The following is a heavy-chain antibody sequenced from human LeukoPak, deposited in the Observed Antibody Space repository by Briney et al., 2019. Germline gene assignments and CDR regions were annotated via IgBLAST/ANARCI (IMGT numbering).Heavy chain of an antibody. Sequence: SETLSLTRTVSGGSISSYYWSWIRQPAAKGLEWIGRIYTSGSTNYNPSLKSRVTMSVDTSKHQFSLKLSSVTAADTAVYYCARERYYYDSSGYYYVLDYWGQGTLVTVSS. V-gene: IGHV4-4*07. CDR3: ARERYYYDSSGYYYVLDY. D-gene: IGHD3-22*01. CDR1: GGSISSYY. J-gene: IGHJ4*02. CDR2: IYTSGST.